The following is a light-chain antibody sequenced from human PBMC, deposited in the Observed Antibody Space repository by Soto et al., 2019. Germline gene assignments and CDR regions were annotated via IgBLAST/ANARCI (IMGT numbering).Light chain of an antibody. CDR1: QNVGSNS. V-gene: IGKV3-20*01. CDR3: QDYGSSRT. J-gene: IGKJ1*01. CDR2: GAS. Sequence: EIVLTQSPGTLSLSPGEGATLSCRASQNVGSNSLAGYQQKPGQPPRLLIYGASSSATGIPDRFSGSGSGTHFTLTISRLEPEDFAVYFCQDYGSSRTFGQGTEVEIK.